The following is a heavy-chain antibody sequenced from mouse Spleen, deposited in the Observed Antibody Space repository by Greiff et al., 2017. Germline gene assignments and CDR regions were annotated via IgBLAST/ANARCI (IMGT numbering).Heavy chain of an antibody. D-gene: IGHD2-12*01. CDR1: GFSLTSYG. CDR2: IWSGGST. V-gene: IGHV2-2*01. J-gene: IGHJ1*01. Sequence: VMLVESGPGLVQPSQSLSITCTVSGFSLTSYGVHWVRQSPGKGLEWLGVIWSGGSTDYNAAFISRLSISKDNSKSQVFFKMNSLQADDTAIYYCAHTRGFHEGYFDVWGAGTTVTVSS. CDR3: AHTRGFHEGYFDV.